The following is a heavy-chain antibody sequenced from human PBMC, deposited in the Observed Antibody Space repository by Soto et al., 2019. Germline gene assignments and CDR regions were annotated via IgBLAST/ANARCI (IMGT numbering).Heavy chain of an antibody. Sequence: SETLSLTCTVSGGSISSSSYYWGWIRQPPGKGLEWIGSIYYSGSTYYNPSLKSRVTISVDTSKNQFSLKLSSVTAADTAVYYCARRAAADCSSTSCNWFDPWGQGTLVTVSS. CDR3: ARRAAADCSSTSCNWFDP. V-gene: IGHV4-39*01. CDR1: GGSISSSSYY. D-gene: IGHD2-2*01. J-gene: IGHJ5*02. CDR2: IYYSGST.